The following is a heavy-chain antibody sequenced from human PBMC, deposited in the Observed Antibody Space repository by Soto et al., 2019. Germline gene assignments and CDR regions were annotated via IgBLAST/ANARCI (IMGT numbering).Heavy chain of an antibody. V-gene: IGHV1-69*14. CDR2: IVPTVDTS. CDR3: VRVVAIPGYPDN. Sequence: QVQLVQSGAEVRQPASSVKVSCKTSGATFSSYAITWVRQAPGQGLEWMGGIVPTVDTSTYAQKFQGRVTITADKFNNTVYMELSSLRSDDTAVYYCVRVVAIPGYPDNWGQGTLVTVSS. CDR1: GATFSSYA. J-gene: IGHJ4*02. D-gene: IGHD5-12*01.